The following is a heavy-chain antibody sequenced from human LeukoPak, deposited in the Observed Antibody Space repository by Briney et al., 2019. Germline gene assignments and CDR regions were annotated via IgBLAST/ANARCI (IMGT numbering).Heavy chain of an antibody. CDR3: ARSFKPVAVFDY. J-gene: IGHJ4*02. D-gene: IGHD6-19*01. Sequence: EASVKVSCKASGYTFTSYYMHWVRQAPGQGLEWMGIINPSGGSTSYAQKFQGRVTMTRDMSTSTVYMELSSLRSEDTAAYYCARSFKPVAVFDYWGQGTLVTVSS. CDR1: GYTFTSYY. V-gene: IGHV1-46*01. CDR2: INPSGGST.